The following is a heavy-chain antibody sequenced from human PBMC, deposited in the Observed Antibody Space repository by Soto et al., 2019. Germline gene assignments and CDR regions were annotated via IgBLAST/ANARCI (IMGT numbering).Heavy chain of an antibody. J-gene: IGHJ4*02. V-gene: IGHV4-4*02. CDR3: ARQEHTSGYFYPFDY. CDR2: MHHSGAI. Sequence: SETLSLTCSVSGDSISNNKWWSWVRQPPGKGLEWIGEMHHSGAIHYNASLKSRATISVDKSKKQFSLQLTSVTAADTAVYYCARQEHTSGYFYPFDYWGQGALVTVSS. CDR1: GDSISNNKW. D-gene: IGHD3-22*01.